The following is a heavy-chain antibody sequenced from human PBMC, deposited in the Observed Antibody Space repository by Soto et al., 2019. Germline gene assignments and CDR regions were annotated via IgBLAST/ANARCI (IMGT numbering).Heavy chain of an antibody. D-gene: IGHD3-10*01. J-gene: IGHJ4*02. Sequence: QVQLVQSGAEMKKPGSSVKVSCQSSGGTFNTYAMNWVRQAPGQGPEWMGDISPMFGAANYAPKFQGRVTIPADESTGTLYMQSSSLTSEDTALYFCAREVQVHTPAFVYWGQGTLVTVSS. CDR1: GGTFNTYA. V-gene: IGHV1-69*19. CDR3: AREVQVHTPAFVY. CDR2: ISPMFGAA.